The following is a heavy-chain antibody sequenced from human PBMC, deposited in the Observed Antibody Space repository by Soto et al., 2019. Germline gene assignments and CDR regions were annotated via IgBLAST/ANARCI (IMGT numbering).Heavy chain of an antibody. CDR1: GFIFSAYG. Sequence: QVNLVESGGGAVQAGRSLRVSCATSGFIFSAYGMHWVRQAPGKGLEWVAFINYDGSSKFYGDSVQGRFTVSRDNSKNTLFLQLNSLRGEDTATYYCARCKQKVIHCAMDVWGQGATVTVTS. CDR3: ARCKQKVIHCAMDV. V-gene: IGHV3-33*01. CDR2: INYDGSSK. J-gene: IGHJ6*02. D-gene: IGHD2-21*01.